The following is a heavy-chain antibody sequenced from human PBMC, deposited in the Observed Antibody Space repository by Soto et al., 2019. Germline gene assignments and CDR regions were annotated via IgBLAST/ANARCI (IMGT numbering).Heavy chain of an antibody. CDR2: ISSSSSNK. V-gene: IGHV3-21*01. CDR3: ARDRGSSGWYAGGWFAP. Sequence: EVQLVESGGGLVKPGGSLRLSCAASGFTFSSYSMNWVRQAPGKGLEWVSCISSSSSNKYYADSVKGRFTIYRDNAKNARYLQMNSLRAEDTAVYYCARDRGSSGWYAGGWFAPWGQGTLVTVSS. CDR1: GFTFSSYS. J-gene: IGHJ5*02. D-gene: IGHD6-19*01.